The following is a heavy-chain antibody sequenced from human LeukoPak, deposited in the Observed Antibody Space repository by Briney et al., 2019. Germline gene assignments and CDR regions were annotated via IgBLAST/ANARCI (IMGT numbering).Heavy chain of an antibody. CDR1: GYTFTSYG. D-gene: IGHD3-10*01. CDR3: VRDGYGSGKGFFDY. Sequence: ASVKVSCKASGYTFTSYGISWVRQAPGQGPEWMGWISAYDGNTNSAQKFQGRVIMTTDTSASTAYMELRSLRPDDTAVYYCVRDGYGSGKGFFDYWGQGTLVTVSS. CDR2: ISAYDGNT. J-gene: IGHJ4*02. V-gene: IGHV1-18*01.